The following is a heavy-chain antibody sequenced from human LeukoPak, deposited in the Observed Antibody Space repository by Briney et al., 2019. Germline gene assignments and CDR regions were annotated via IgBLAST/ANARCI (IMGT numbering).Heavy chain of an antibody. V-gene: IGHV4-30-4*01. J-gene: IGHJ4*02. CDR3: ARMTTVTMPFDY. CDR1: GGSISSGDYY. D-gene: IGHD4-17*01. Sequence: SKTLSLTCTVSGGSISSGDYYWSWIRQPPGKGLEWIGYIYYSGSTYYNPSLKSRVTISVDTSKNQFSLKLSSVTAADTAVYYCARMTTVTMPFDYWGQGTLVTVSS. CDR2: IYYSGST.